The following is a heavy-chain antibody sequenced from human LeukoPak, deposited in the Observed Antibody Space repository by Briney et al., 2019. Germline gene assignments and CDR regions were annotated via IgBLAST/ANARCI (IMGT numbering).Heavy chain of an antibody. CDR2: INPNSGDT. V-gene: IGHV1-2*06. CDR1: GYTFTGYH. Sequence: ASVTVSCKASGYTFTGYHMHWVRQAPGQGLEWMGRINPNSGDTNYAQKFQGRVTMTRDTSISTAYVELSRLRSDDTAVYYCARDGQYQLLFWKESVGAFDIWGQGTMVTVSS. CDR3: ARDGQYQLLFWKESVGAFDI. D-gene: IGHD2-2*01. J-gene: IGHJ3*02.